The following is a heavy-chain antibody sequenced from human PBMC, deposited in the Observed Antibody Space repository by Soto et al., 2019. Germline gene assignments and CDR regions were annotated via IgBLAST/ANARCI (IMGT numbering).Heavy chain of an antibody. D-gene: IGHD3-10*01. CDR3: ERDQNRGYGSGSYYKDGMDV. CDR1: GGSISSYY. Sequence: SETLSLTCTVSGGSISSYYWSWIRQPPGKGLEWIGYIYYSGSTNYNPSLKSRVTISVDTSKNQFSLKLSSVTAADTAVYYCERDQNRGYGSGSYYKDGMDVRGKGTTVTVSS. CDR2: IYYSGST. J-gene: IGHJ6*04. V-gene: IGHV4-59*01.